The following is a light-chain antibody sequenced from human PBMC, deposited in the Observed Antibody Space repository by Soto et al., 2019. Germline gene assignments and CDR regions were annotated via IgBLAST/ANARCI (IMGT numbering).Light chain of an antibody. J-gene: IGKJ1*01. V-gene: IGKV3-11*01. CDR3: QQYNNWWT. CDR1: QNISVY. CDR2: AAS. Sequence: EIVLTQTPATLSLSPGERATLSCRASQNISVYLAWYRQKPGQAPRLLIYAASNRATGIPARFTGSGSGTEFTLTISSLQFDDSAVYYCQQYNNWWTFGQGTKVDIK.